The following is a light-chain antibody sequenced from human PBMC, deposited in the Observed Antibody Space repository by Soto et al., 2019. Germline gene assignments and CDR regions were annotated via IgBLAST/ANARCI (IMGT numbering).Light chain of an antibody. J-gene: IGKJ1*01. CDR1: QSVSSSY. CDR3: QQYGSAPGT. V-gene: IGKV3-20*01. CDR2: GAS. Sequence: EIVLRHSPGTLSLSPGERATLSCRASQSVSSSYLAWYQQKPGQAPRLLIYGASSRATGIPDRFSGSGSGTDFTLTISRLEPEDFAVYYCQQYGSAPGTFGQGTKV.